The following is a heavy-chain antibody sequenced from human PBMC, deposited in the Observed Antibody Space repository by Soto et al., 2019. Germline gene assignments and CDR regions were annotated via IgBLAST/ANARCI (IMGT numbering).Heavy chain of an antibody. CDR3: ARLSYGFYYYMDV. D-gene: IGHD3-10*01. CDR1: GFTFSSYS. V-gene: IGHV3-21*01. J-gene: IGHJ6*03. Sequence: PGGSLRLSCAASGFTFSSYSMNWVRQAPGKGLEWVSSISSSSSYIYYAGSVKGRFTISRDNAKNSLYLQMNSLRAEDTAVYYCARLSYGFYYYMDVWGKGTTVTVSS. CDR2: ISSSSSYI.